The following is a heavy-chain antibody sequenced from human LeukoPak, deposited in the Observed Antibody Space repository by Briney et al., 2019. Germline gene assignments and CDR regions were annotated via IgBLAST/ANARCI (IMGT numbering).Heavy chain of an antibody. CDR3: ASELRYFDWLFEN. Sequence: GGSLRLSCAASGFTFSSYSMNWVRQAPGKGLEWVSTISSSSSYIYYADSVKGRFTISRDNAKNSLYLQMNSLRAEDTAVYYCASELRYFDWLFENWGQGTLVTVSS. CDR2: ISSSSSYI. J-gene: IGHJ4*02. D-gene: IGHD3-9*01. V-gene: IGHV3-21*01. CDR1: GFTFSSYS.